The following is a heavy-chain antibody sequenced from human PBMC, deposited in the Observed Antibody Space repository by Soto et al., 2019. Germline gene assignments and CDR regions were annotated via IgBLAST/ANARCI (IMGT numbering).Heavy chain of an antibody. CDR3: AREGDDVLRFLEWLSDGGRYFDY. CDR2: IFNSGNA. J-gene: IGHJ4*02. Sequence: SETLSLTCSVSGGSVTSGNYYWTWIRQRPGKGLEWIGHIFNSGNAYYNPSLKSRVTISVDTSKNQFSLKLSSVTAADTAVYYCAREGDDVLRFLEWLSDGGRYFDYWGQGTLVTVSS. D-gene: IGHD3-3*01. CDR1: GGSVTSGNYY. V-gene: IGHV4-30-4*08.